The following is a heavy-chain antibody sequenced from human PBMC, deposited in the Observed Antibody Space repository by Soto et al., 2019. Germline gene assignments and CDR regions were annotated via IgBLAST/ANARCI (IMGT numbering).Heavy chain of an antibody. CDR2: ISYDGSNK. CDR1: GFTFSSYA. J-gene: IGHJ4*02. D-gene: IGHD3-3*01. V-gene: IGHV3-30-3*01. CDR3: ASTYRAGYDLGHGHFDY. Sequence: QVQLVESGGGVVQPGRSLRLSCAASGFTFSSYAMHWVRQAPGKGLEWVAVISYDGSNKYYAYSVKGRFTISRDNSKNTLYLQMNSLRAEDTAVYYCASTYRAGYDLGHGHFDYLGQGTLVTVSS.